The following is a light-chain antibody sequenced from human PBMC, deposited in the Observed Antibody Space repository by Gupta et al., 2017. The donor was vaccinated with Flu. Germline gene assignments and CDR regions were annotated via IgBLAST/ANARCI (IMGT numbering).Light chain of an antibody. Sequence: SSLSASVGDTVTITCRASQSISTYLNWYQRRPGKAPKLLIYAASSLQRGVPSRFSGSGYGTDFTLTINSRQPEDMATYYCLQSDNSPLLAFGHGTKVDI. V-gene: IGKV1-39*01. J-gene: IGKJ3*01. CDR1: QSISTY. CDR2: AAS. CDR3: LQSDNSPLLA.